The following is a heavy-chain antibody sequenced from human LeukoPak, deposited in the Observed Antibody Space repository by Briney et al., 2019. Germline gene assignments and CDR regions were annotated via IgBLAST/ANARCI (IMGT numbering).Heavy chain of an antibody. D-gene: IGHD6-13*01. Sequence: GGSLRLSCAASGFTFSNCAMSWVRQAPGKGLEWVSAITGSGGSAYYTDSVKGRFTISRDNSKNTLYLQMNSLRAEDTSVYYCARDKFRGVVAAAAWFDPWGQGTLVTVSS. V-gene: IGHV3-23*01. CDR1: GFTFSNCA. J-gene: IGHJ5*02. CDR3: ARDKFRGVVAAAAWFDP. CDR2: ITGSGGSA.